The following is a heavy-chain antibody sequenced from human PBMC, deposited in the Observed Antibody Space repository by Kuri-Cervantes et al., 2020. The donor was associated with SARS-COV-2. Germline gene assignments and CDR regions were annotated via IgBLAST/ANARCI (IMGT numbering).Heavy chain of an antibody. V-gene: IGHV4-34*01. J-gene: IGHJ4*02. CDR3: ARGQRITMVRGVMGFDY. CDR1: GGAISNYY. D-gene: IGHD3-10*01. CDR2: INHSGST. Sequence: SETLSLTCTVSGGAISNYYWSWIRQPPGKGLEWIGEINHSGSTNYNPSLKSRVTISVDTSKNQFSLKLSSVTAADTAVYYCARGQRITMVRGVMGFDYWGQGTLVTVSS.